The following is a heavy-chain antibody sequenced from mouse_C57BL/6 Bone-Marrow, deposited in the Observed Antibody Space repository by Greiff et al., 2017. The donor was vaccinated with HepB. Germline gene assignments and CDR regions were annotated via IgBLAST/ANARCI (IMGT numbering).Heavy chain of an antibody. D-gene: IGHD2-1*01. CDR1: GFSINSDCY. V-gene: IGHV3-3*01. Sequence: EVQVVESGPSLVRPSQTLSLTCTVTGFSINSDCYWIWIRQFPGNKLEYIGYTFYSGITYYNPSLESRTYITRDTSKNQFSLKLSSVTTEDTATYYCARARNYDYAMDYWGQGTSVTVSS. CDR2: TFYSGIT. J-gene: IGHJ4*01. CDR3: ARARNYDYAMDY.